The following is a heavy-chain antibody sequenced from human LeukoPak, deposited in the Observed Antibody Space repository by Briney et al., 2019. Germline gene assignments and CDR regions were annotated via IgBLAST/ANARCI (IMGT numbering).Heavy chain of an antibody. CDR2: IYDSGST. CDR1: GGSISSSYYY. CDR3: ARDCSGGSCYGAFDI. V-gene: IGHV4-30-4*01. Sequence: SSETLSLTCTVSGGSISSSYYYWSWIRQPPGKGLEWIGYIYDSGSTYYNPSLKSRITISVDTSENRFSLKLSSVTATDTAVYYCARDCSGGSCYGAFDIWGQGTMVTVSS. J-gene: IGHJ3*02. D-gene: IGHD2-15*01.